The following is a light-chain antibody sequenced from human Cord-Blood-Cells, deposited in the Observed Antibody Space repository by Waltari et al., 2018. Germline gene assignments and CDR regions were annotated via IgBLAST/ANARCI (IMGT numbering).Light chain of an antibody. Sequence: QSVLTHPPSASGTPVQRVTISCSGSSTNIGSNYVYWYQQLPGTAPKLLSYRNNQRPSGVPDRFSCYKSGTSASLAISGLRSEDEADYYCAAWDDSLSGPVFGGGTKLTVL. CDR2: RNN. CDR3: AAWDDSLSGPV. J-gene: IGLJ3*02. CDR1: STNIGSNY. V-gene: IGLV1-47*01.